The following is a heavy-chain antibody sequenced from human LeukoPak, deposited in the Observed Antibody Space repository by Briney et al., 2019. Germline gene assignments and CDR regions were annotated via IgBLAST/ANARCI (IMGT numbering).Heavy chain of an antibody. D-gene: IGHD6-13*01. CDR2: IYHSGST. J-gene: IGHJ5*02. Sequence: SETLSLTCAVSGGSISSSNWWSWVRQPPGKGLEWIGEIYHSGSTNYNPSLKSLVTISVDTSKNQFSLKLSSVTAADTAVYYCARPLVIAAATPNWFDPWGQGTLVTVSS. CDR1: GGSISSSNW. V-gene: IGHV4-4*02. CDR3: ARPLVIAAATPNWFDP.